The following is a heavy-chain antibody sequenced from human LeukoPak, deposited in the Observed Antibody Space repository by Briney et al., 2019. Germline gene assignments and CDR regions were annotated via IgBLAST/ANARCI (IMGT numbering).Heavy chain of an antibody. CDR2: FDPEDGET. D-gene: IGHD3-10*01. J-gene: IGHJ4*02. CDR3: ATVAPSLLWFGELLPN. CDR1: GYTLTELS. V-gene: IGHV1-24*01. Sequence: ASVKVSCKVSGYTLTELSMHWVRQAPGKGLEWMGGFDPEDGETIYAQKFQGRVTMTEDTSTDTAYMELSSLRSEDTAVYYCATVAPSLLWFGELLPNWGQGTLVTVSS.